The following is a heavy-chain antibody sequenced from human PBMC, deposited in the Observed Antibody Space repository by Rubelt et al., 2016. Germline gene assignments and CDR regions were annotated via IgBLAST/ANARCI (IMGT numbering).Heavy chain of an antibody. CDR2: IKQDGSEK. CDR1: GITFSSNW. D-gene: IGHD5-24*01. CDR3: ARVRMATYDAVDI. J-gene: IGHJ3*02. Sequence: EVQLVASGGGLVQPGGSLRLSCAASGITFSSNWMSWVRQAPGKGLEWVANIKQDGSEKYYVDSVKGRFTISRDNVNNSLYLQMNSLRAEDTAVYSCARVRMATYDAVDIWGQGTMVTVSS. V-gene: IGHV3-7*03.